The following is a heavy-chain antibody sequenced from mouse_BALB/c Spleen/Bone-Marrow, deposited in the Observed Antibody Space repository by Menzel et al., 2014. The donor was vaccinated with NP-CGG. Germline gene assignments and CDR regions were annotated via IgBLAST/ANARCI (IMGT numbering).Heavy chain of an antibody. J-gene: IGHJ2*01. V-gene: IGHV1-22*01. CDR3: ARGRWYY. CDR1: GYTFXDYT. CDR2: VNPNIGGT. Sequence: VHVKQSGPELVKPGASVKISCKTSGYTFXDYTLHWVKQSHGKSLEWIGGVNPNIGGTSYNQKFKGKASLTVNKSSTTAYMELRSLTSEDSAVYYCARGRWYYWGQGTTLTVSS. D-gene: IGHD2-3*01.